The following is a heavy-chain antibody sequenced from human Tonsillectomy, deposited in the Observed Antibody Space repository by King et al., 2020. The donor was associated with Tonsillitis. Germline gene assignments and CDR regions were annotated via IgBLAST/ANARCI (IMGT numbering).Heavy chain of an antibody. CDR3: ARHCGTYSCYREGGDY. V-gene: IGHV5-51*01. Sequence: VQLVESGAEVKKPGESLKISCKGSGYSFTTYWIGWVRQMPGKGLEWVGVMYPGYSDIRYSPSFQGQVTISADKTISTAYLQCSSLKASDTAMYYWARHCGTYSCYREGGDYWGQGTLVTVSS. J-gene: IGHJ4*02. CDR1: GYSFTTYW. D-gene: IGHD2-2*02. CDR2: MYPGYSDI.